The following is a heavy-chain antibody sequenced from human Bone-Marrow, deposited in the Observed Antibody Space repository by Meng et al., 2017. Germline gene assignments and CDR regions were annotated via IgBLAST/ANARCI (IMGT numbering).Heavy chain of an antibody. CDR1: GYTFTGYY. D-gene: IGHD5-12*01. J-gene: IGHJ4*02. Sequence: ASVKVSCKASGYTFTGYYMHWVRQAPGQGLEWMGWINPNSGGTNYAQKFQGRVTMTRDTSISTAYMELSRLRSDDTAVYYCAREGYNGYGLFDYWGQGTLVTVSS. CDR2: INPNSGGT. CDR3: AREGYNGYGLFDY. V-gene: IGHV1-2*02.